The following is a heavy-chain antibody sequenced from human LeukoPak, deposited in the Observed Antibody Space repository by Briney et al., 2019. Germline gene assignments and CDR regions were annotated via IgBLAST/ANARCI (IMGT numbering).Heavy chain of an antibody. V-gene: IGHV4-61*05. CDR3: ARHFRGYSYVLVDY. CDR2: IYYSGST. CDR1: GGSISSSSYY. D-gene: IGHD5-18*01. J-gene: IGHJ4*02. Sequence: PSETLSLTCTVSGGSISSSSYYWGWIRQPPGKGLEWIGYIYYSGSTNYNPSLKSRVTISVDTSKNQFSLKLSSVTAADTAVYYCARHFRGYSYVLVDYWGQGTLVTVSS.